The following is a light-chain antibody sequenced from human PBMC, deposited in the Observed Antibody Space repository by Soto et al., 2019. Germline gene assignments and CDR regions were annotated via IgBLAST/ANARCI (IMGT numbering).Light chain of an antibody. J-gene: IGKJ1*01. V-gene: IGKV3-15*01. CDR1: QRVTGN. CDR2: GAS. Sequence: MTQFSATLSVSPGERATLSCRASQRVTGNLAWYQQKHGQAPRLLIYGASTRATGIPGRFSGGVSGTEFTLTISSLQSEDVEVYYCQQYDNWPPEFGQGTTVDIK. CDR3: QQYDNWPPE.